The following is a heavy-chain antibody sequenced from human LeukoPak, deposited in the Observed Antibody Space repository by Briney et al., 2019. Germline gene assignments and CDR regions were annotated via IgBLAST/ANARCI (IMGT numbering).Heavy chain of an antibody. CDR1: GFTFSDFT. V-gene: IGHV3-21*01. Sequence: GGSLRLSCAGSGFTFSDFTINWVRQAPGKGLERVSCIGGSSSSYIYYADSVRGRFTISRDNAKNSVYLQMDSLRAEDTAVYYCARAVPGFDSWGQGTLVTVSS. CDR2: IGGSSSSYI. CDR3: ARAVPGFDS. J-gene: IGHJ4*02.